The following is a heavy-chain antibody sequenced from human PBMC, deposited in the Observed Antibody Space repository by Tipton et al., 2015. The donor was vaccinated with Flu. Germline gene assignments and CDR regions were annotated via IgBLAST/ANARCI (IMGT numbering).Heavy chain of an antibody. CDR1: GASMKKSNHY. CDR3: AIDDFGSSWYGY. J-gene: IGHJ4*02. Sequence: TLSLTCSVSGASMKKSNHYWGWIRQPPGKGLEWIGNIYYSGSTFYNPSLKSRVTISLDKSTNQFSLRLSSVTAADTAIYYCAIDDFGSSWYGYWGQGSLVTVSS. D-gene: IGHD6-13*01. V-gene: IGHV4-39*07. CDR2: IYYSGST.